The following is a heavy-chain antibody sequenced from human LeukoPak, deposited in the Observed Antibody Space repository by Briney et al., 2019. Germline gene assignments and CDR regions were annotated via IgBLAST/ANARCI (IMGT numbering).Heavy chain of an antibody. D-gene: IGHD5-24*01. CDR1: GFTFGNYW. CDR2: IKQDGSAK. V-gene: IGHV3-7*01. J-gene: IGHJ4*02. Sequence: PGGSLRLSCAASGFTFGNYWMSWVRQAPGKGLEWVADIKQDGSAKYYMDSVKGRFTISRDSAKNSLYLQMNSLRAEDTAVYYCARIGSRDGYTVDFWGQGTLVTVSS. CDR3: ARIGSRDGYTVDF.